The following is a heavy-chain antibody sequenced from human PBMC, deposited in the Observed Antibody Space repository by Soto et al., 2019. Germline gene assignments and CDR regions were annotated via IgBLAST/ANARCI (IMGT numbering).Heavy chain of an antibody. CDR1: GYTFTSYY. D-gene: IGHD3-10*01. V-gene: IGHV1-46*01. J-gene: IGHJ4*02. Sequence: ASVKVSCKASGYTFTSYYMHWVRQAPGQGLEWMGIINPSGGSTSYAQKFQGRVTMTRDTSTSTVYMELSSLRSEDTAVYYCARVGAITMVRGVIGYIDYWGRGTLVTVSS. CDR2: INPSGGST. CDR3: ARVGAITMVRGVIGYIDY.